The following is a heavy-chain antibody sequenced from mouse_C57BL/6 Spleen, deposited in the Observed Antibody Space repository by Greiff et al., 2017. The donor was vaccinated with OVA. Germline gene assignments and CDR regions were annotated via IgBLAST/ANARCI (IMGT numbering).Heavy chain of an antibody. J-gene: IGHJ1*03. CDR1: GYTFTSYW. V-gene: IGHV1-53*01. CDR2: INPSNGGT. Sequence: VKLMESGTELVKPGASVKLSCKASGYTFTSYWMHWVKQRPGQGLEWIGNINPSNGGTNYNEKFKSKATLTVDKSSSTAYMQLSSLTSEDSAVYYCARHYSNYWYFDVWGTGTTVTVSS. CDR3: ARHYSNYWYFDV. D-gene: IGHD2-5*01.